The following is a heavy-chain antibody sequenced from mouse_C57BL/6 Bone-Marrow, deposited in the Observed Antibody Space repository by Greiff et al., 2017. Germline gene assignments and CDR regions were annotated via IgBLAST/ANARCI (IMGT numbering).Heavy chain of an antibody. Sequence: VKLMESGAELARPGASVKLSCKASGYTFTSYGISWVKQRTGQGLEWIGEIYPRSGNTYYNETFKGKATLTADKSSSTAYMELRSLTSEDSAVYFCARNDYDGFAYWGQGTLVTVSA. D-gene: IGHD2-4*01. CDR3: ARNDYDGFAY. J-gene: IGHJ3*01. CDR1: GYTFTSYG. CDR2: IYPRSGNT. V-gene: IGHV1-81*01.